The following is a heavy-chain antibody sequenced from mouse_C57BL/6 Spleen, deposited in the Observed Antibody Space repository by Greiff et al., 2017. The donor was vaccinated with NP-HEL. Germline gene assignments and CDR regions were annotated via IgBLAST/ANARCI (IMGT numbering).Heavy chain of an antibody. D-gene: IGHD1-1*01. CDR2: ISSGGSYT. V-gene: IGHV5-6*01. J-gene: IGHJ1*03. CDR3: ARHRDYYGSSPWYFDV. CDR1: GFTFSSYG. Sequence: EVQGVESGGDLVKPGGSLKLSCAASGFTFSSYGMSWVRQTPDKRLEWVATISSGGSYTYYPDSVKGRFTISRDNAKNTLYLQMSSLKSEDTAMYYCARHRDYYGSSPWYFDVWGTGTTVTVSS.